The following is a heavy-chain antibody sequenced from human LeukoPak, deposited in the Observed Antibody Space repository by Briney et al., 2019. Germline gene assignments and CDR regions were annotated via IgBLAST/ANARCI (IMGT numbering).Heavy chain of an antibody. CDR2: FYPGDSDT. V-gene: IGHV5-51*01. CDR1: GYSFTSYW. J-gene: IGHJ3*02. D-gene: IGHD7-27*01. Sequence: GESLKISCKGSGYSFTSYWIAWVRPMPGKGLECMGIFYPGDSDTRYSPSFQGQVTISADKSINTAYLQWSSLKASDTAMYYCARGGDNWGAFDIWGQGTMVTVSS. CDR3: ARGGDNWGAFDI.